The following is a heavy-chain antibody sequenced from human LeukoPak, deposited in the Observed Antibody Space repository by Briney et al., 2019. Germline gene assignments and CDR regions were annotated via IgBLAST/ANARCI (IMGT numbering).Heavy chain of an antibody. CDR2: INHSGST. V-gene: IGHV4-34*01. J-gene: IGHJ4*02. D-gene: IGHD6-19*01. CDR3: ARVPHRYSSGWYGRFSFDY. Sequence: SETLSLTCAVYGGSFSGYYWSWIRQPPGKGLEWIGEINHSGSTNYNPSLKSRVTISVDTSKNQFSLKLSSVTAADTAVYYSARVPHRYSSGWYGRFSFDYWGQGTLVTVSS. CDR1: GGSFSGYY.